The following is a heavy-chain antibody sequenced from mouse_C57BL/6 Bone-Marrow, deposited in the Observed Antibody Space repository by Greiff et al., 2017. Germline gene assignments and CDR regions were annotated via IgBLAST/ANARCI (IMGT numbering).Heavy chain of an antibody. V-gene: IGHV1-15*01. D-gene: IGHD2-12*01. Sequence: QVQLKESGAELVRPGASVTLSCKASGYTFTDYEMHWVKQTPVHGLEWIGAIDPETGGTAYNQKFKGKAILTADKSSSTAYMELRSLTSEDSAVYYCTRSRRGYYCDYWGQGTTLTVSS. CDR1: GYTFTDYE. CDR2: IDPETGGT. J-gene: IGHJ2*01. CDR3: TRSRRGYYCDY.